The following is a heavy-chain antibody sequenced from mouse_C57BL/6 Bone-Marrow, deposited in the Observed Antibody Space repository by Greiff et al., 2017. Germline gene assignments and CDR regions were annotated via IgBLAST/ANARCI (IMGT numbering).Heavy chain of an antibody. D-gene: IGHD1-1*01. V-gene: IGHV5-17*01. J-gene: IGHJ1*03. CDR2: ISSGSSTI. Sequence: EVKLVESGGGLVKPGGSLKLSCAASGFTFSDYGMHWVRQAPEKGLEWVAYISSGSSTIYYADTVKGRFTISRENAKNTLFLQMTSLRSEDTAMYYCAYYGSSYGYWYFDVWGTGTTVTVSS. CDR1: GFTFSDYG. CDR3: AYYGSSYGYWYFDV.